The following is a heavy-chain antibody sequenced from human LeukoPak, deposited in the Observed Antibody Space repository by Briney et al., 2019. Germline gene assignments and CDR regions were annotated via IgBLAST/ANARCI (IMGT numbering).Heavy chain of an antibody. CDR3: AREDSSSWTRFDY. V-gene: IGHV3-48*01. J-gene: IGHJ4*02. CDR1: GFTFSSYS. D-gene: IGHD6-13*01. Sequence: GGSLRLSCAASGFTFSSYSMNWVRQAPGKGREWVSYISSSSSTIYYADSVKGRFTISRDNAKNTLYLQMNSLRAEDTAVYYCAREDSSSWTRFDYWGQGTLVTVSS. CDR2: ISSSSSTI.